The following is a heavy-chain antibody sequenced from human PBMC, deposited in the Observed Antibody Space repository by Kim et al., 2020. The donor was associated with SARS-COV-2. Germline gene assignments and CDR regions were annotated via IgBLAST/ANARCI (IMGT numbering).Heavy chain of an antibody. Sequence: GSSKDYADSVTGRFTIPRDSAKRSVSLQMNSLTPEDTAVYYCVREPSNWGQGTLVTVSS. CDR3: VREPSN. V-gene: IGHV3-11*01. J-gene: IGHJ4*02. CDR2: GSSK.